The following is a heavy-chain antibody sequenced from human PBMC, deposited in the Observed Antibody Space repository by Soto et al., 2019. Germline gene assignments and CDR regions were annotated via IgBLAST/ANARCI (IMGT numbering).Heavy chain of an antibody. J-gene: IGHJ6*02. CDR1: GYTFTSYY. CDR2: INPSGGST. Sequence: ASVKVSCKASGYTFTSYYMHWVRQAPGQGLEWMGIINPSGGSTSYAQKFQGRVTMTRDTSTSTVYMELSSLRSEDTAVYYCARDFARSDYYYDSSGEYYYGMDVWGQGTTVTVSS. V-gene: IGHV1-46*01. D-gene: IGHD3-22*01. CDR3: ARDFARSDYYYDSSGEYYYGMDV.